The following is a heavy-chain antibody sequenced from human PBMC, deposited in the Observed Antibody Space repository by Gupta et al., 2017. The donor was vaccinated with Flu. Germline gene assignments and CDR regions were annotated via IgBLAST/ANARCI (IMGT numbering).Heavy chain of an antibody. CDR3: ARYHWNDVGNWFDP. Sequence: QMPGKGLEGMGIIYPSDSDTRYSPSFQGQVTISADKSISTAYLQWSSLKASDTAMYYCARYHWNDVGNWFDPWGQGTLVTVSS. CDR2: IYPSDSDT. D-gene: IGHD1-1*01. V-gene: IGHV5-51*01. J-gene: IGHJ5*02.